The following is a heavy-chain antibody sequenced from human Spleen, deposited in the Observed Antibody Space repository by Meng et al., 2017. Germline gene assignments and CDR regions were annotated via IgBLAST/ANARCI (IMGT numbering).Heavy chain of an antibody. CDR2: IYPDDSDT. Sequence: GESLKISCKGSGYSFTNYWIGWVRQMPGKGLEWMGLIYPDDSDTRYSPSFQGQVTISADKTINTAYLQWSSLKASDTAMYYCARGAGYSYGPGANRFDPWGQGTLVTVSS. V-gene: IGHV5-51*01. CDR3: ARGAGYSYGPGANRFDP. J-gene: IGHJ5*02. CDR1: GYSFTNYW. D-gene: IGHD5-18*01.